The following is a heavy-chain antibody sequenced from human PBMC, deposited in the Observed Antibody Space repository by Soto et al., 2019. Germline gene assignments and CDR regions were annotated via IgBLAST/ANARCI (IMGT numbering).Heavy chain of an antibody. CDR2: ISSGSDYI. J-gene: IGHJ3*02. CDR1: GFTFSSYS. D-gene: IGHD3-22*01. CDR3: ARWYYYDSSGYYQTTNAFDI. V-gene: IGHV3-21*01. Sequence: PGGSLRLSCAASGFTFSSYSMNWVRQAPGKGLEWVSSISSGSDYIFYADSVKGRFTISRDNAKNSLYLQMNSLRAEDTAVYYCARWYYYDSSGYYQTTNAFDIWGQGTKVTV.